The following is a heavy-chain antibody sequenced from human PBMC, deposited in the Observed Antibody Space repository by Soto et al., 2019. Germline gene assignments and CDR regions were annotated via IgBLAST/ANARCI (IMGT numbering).Heavy chain of an antibody. D-gene: IGHD6-13*01. CDR2: IYYDGVT. J-gene: IGHJ3*01. V-gene: IGHV4-61*01. CDR3: ARVLPGIAAAYDAFDV. Sequence: PSETLSLTCTVSGDSVISATYYWSWIRQPPGKGLEWIGYIYYDGVTTYNSSLKSRVTISTDTSRSQLSLQLTSATPADTAVYSCARVLPGIAAAYDAFDVWGQGTMVTVSS. CDR1: GDSVISATYY.